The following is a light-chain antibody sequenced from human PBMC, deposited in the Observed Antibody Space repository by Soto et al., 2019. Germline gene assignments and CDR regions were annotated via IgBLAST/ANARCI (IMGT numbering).Light chain of an antibody. CDR1: QSVSSH. Sequence: EIVLTQSPATLSLSPGERATLSCRASQSVSSHLAWYQQKPGQAPRLLIYDASNRATGIPARFSGSGSGTDFTLTISSLEPEDFAVYYCLQRYIWLTFGGGTKVEIK. J-gene: IGKJ4*01. V-gene: IGKV3-11*01. CDR3: LQRYIWLT. CDR2: DAS.